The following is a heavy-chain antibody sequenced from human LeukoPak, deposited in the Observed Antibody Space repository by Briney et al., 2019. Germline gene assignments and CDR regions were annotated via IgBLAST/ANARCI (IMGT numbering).Heavy chain of an antibody. V-gene: IGHV4-34*01. CDR2: INHSGST. D-gene: IGHD2-2*01. Sequence: SETLSLTCAVYGGSFSGYYWSWIRQPPGKGLEWIGEINHSGSTNYNPSLKSRVTISVDTSKNQFSLKLSSVTAADTAVYYCARGRTILYYYYYYMDVWGKGTTVTVFS. J-gene: IGHJ6*03. CDR1: GGSFSGYY. CDR3: ARGRTILYYYYYYMDV.